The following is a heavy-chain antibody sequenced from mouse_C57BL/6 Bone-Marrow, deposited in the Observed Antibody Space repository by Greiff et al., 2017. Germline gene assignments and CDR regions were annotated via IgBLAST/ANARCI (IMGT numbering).Heavy chain of an antibody. D-gene: IGHD2-2*01. CDR2: IHPNSGST. CDR3: ARARVIGRYAMDY. CDR1: GYTFTSYW. V-gene: IGHV1-64*01. J-gene: IGHJ4*01. Sequence: QVQLQQPGAELVKPGASVKLSCKAFGYTFTSYWMHWVKQRPGPGLEWIGMIHPNSGSTNYNEKFKSKATLTVDKSSSTAYMQLSSLTSEDSAVYYCARARVIGRYAMDYWGQGTSVTVSS.